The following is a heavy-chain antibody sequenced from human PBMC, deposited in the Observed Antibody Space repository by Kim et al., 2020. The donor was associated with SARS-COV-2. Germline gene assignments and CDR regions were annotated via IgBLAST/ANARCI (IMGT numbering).Heavy chain of an antibody. CDR1: GFPFSSYA. CDR3: LLNGGYSTREVNWYFDV. D-gene: IGHD2-2*01. Sequence: GGSLRLSCEATGFPFSSYAMSWVRQASGKGLEWVSVISGSSGTTKYRDSVKGRFTISRDNSKNTLYLQMNALRAEDTAVYYCLLNGGYSTREVNWYFDVWGRGTLVTVSS. J-gene: IGHJ2*01. V-gene: IGHV3-23*01. CDR2: ISGSSGTT.